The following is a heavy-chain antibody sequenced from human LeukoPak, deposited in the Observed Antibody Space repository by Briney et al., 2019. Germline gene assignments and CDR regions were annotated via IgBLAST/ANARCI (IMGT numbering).Heavy chain of an antibody. CDR2: IYYSGST. Sequence: SQTLSLTCTVSGGSISSGGYYWSWIRQHPGKGLEWIGYIYYSGSTYYNPSLKSRVTISVDKSKNQFSLKLSSLTAADTAFYYCARAGSNSAAKVFDYWGQGTLVTVSS. J-gene: IGHJ4*02. CDR1: GGSISSGGYY. D-gene: IGHD2-15*01. CDR3: ARAGSNSAAKVFDY. V-gene: IGHV4-31*03.